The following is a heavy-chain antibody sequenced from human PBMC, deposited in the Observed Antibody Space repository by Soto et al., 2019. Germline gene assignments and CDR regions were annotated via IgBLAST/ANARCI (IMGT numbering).Heavy chain of an antibody. CDR2: ISSSSSYI. D-gene: IGHD5-12*01. CDR1: GFTFSSYS. CDR3: ARDSGGYDSDAFDI. J-gene: IGHJ3*02. Sequence: GRSLRLSCSASGFTFSSYSMNWVRQAPGKGLEWVSSISSSSSYIYYADSVKGRFTISRDNAKNSLYLQMNSLRAEDTAVYYCARDSGGYDSDAFDIWGQGTMVTVSS. V-gene: IGHV3-21*01.